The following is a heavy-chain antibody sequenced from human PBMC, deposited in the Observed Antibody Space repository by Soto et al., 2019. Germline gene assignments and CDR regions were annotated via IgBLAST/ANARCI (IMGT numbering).Heavy chain of an antibody. CDR1: GFTFSSYA. Sequence: GGSLRLSCAASGFTFSSYAMHWVRQAPGKGLERVAVVSYDGSNKYYADSVKGRFTISRDNSKNTLYLQMNSLRAEDTAVYYCAREGDLASPPNYFDYWGQGTLVTVSS. CDR3: AREGDLASPPNYFDY. J-gene: IGHJ4*02. D-gene: IGHD3-16*01. V-gene: IGHV3-30-3*01. CDR2: VSYDGSNK.